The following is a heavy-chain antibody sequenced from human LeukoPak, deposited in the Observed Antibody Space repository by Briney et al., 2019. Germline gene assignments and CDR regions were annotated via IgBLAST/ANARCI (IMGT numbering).Heavy chain of an antibody. D-gene: IGHD6-13*01. J-gene: IGHJ4*02. CDR3: ARTMGSSWLYYFDY. V-gene: IGHV1-69*04. CDR2: IIPILGIA. Sequence: SVKVSCKASGGTSSSYAISWVRQAPGQGLEWMGRIIPILGIANYAQKFQGRVTITADKSTSTAYMKLSSLRSEDTAVYYCARTMGSSWLYYFDYWGQGTLVTVSS. CDR1: GGTSSSYA.